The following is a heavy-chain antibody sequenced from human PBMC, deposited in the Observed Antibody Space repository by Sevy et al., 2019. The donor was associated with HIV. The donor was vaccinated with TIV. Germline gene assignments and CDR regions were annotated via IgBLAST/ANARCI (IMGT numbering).Heavy chain of an antibody. CDR1: GYTFSSYA. CDR3: ARPSPRIAAAASAFYDN. CDR2: INGRGGSR. Sequence: GGSLRLSCVVSGYTFSSYAISWVRQAPGKGLEWVSTINGRGGSRYYADSVKGRFRISRDNPKNTLTLQMINLRVDDTAIYYCARPSPRIAAAASAFYDNWGQGTLVTVSS. D-gene: IGHD6-13*01. J-gene: IGHJ4*02. V-gene: IGHV3-23*01.